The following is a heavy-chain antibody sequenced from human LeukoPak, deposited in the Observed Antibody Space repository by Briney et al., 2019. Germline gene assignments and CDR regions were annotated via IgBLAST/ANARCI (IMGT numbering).Heavy chain of an antibody. CDR2: MYYGGTT. CDR3: ATGKFSGYYNY. Sequence: SETLPLTCSVSGGSLGSSTNYGGWVRQTPGKGMEWIGSMYYGGTTYYNPSLKSRVTLSIDTSKNQISLRLNSVTAADSAVYFCATGKFSGYYNYWGQGTLVTVAS. CDR1: GGSLGSSTNY. V-gene: IGHV4-39*01. D-gene: IGHD3-3*01. J-gene: IGHJ4*02.